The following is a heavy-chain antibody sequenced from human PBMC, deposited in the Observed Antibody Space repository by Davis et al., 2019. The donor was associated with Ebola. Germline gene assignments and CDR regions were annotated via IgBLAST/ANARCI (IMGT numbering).Heavy chain of an antibody. D-gene: IGHD6-19*01. CDR3: VKEFMAGKEADG. CDR2: ISYDGVTK. J-gene: IGHJ4*02. Sequence: GESLKISCAASGFSFSADAMHWVRQAPGKGLEWLTVISYDGVTKFYADSVRGRFTISRDNSKNTLNLQMNNLRAEDTAVYYCVKEFMAGKEADGWGQGTLVTVSS. V-gene: IGHV3-30-3*01. CDR1: GFSFSADA.